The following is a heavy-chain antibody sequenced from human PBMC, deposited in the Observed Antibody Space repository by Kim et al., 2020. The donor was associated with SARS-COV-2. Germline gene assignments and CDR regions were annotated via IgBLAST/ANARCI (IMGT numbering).Heavy chain of an antibody. CDR3: ARRSQGGKGGDY. D-gene: IGHD3-16*01. Sequence: NYSPSFQGHVTISADKSISTAYLQWSSLKASDTAMYYCARRSQGGKGGDYWGQGTLVTVSS. V-gene: IGHV5-10-1*01. J-gene: IGHJ4*02.